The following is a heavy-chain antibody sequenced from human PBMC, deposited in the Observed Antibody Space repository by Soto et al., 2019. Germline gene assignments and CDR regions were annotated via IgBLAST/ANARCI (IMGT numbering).Heavy chain of an antibody. D-gene: IGHD2-2*01. CDR3: ARKVLGSTSRPDWWYFDL. V-gene: IGHV3-23*01. J-gene: IGHJ2*01. CDR1: GFTFINYA. Sequence: EVQLLESGGGLVQPGGSLRLSCVGSGFTFINYAMNWVRQTPGKGLEWVSTISSGGDRTFDADTVKGRFTISRDNSKNTVNLQMNSLRADDTAVYYCARKVLGSTSRPDWWYFDLWGRGTLVTVSS. CDR2: ISSGGDRT.